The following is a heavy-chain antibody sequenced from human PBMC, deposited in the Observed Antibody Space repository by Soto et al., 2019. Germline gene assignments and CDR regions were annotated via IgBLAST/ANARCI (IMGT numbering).Heavy chain of an antibody. D-gene: IGHD3-22*01. CDR3: TTGLYYYDSSAYYYFDY. CDR2: IKSKTDGGTT. CDR1: GFTFSNAW. Sequence: GGSLRLSCAASGFTFSNAWMNWVRQAPGKGLEWVGRIKSKTDGGTTDYAAPVKGRFTISRDDSKNTLYLQMNSLKAEDTAVYYCTTGLYYYDSSAYYYFDYWGQGTLVTVSS. J-gene: IGHJ4*02. V-gene: IGHV3-15*07.